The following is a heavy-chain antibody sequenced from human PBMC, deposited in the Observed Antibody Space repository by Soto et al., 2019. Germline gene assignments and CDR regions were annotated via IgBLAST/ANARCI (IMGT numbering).Heavy chain of an antibody. CDR1: GYTFTSYG. CDR3: ARTTVTSFGYYYYGMDV. D-gene: IGHD4-17*01. CDR2: ISAYNGNT. J-gene: IGHJ6*02. Sequence: GASVKVSCKASGYTFTSYGISWVRQAPGQGLEWMGWISAYNGNTNYAQKLQGRVTMTTDTSTSTAYMELRSLRSDDTAVYYCARTTVTSFGYYYYGMDVWGQGITVTVSS. V-gene: IGHV1-18*01.